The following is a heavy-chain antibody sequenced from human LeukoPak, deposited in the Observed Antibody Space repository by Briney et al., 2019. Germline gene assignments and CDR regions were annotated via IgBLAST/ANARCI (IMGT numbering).Heavy chain of an antibody. Sequence: PSETLSLTCTVSGGSISSTSYFWGWIRQPPGKGLEWIGSIYYSGSTNYNPSLKSPVTMSVDTPKNQFSLKLTSVTAADTAVYCCARQSIAARGYYYYMDVWGKGTTVTVSS. J-gene: IGHJ6*03. CDR3: ARQSIAARGYYYYMDV. V-gene: IGHV4-39*01. D-gene: IGHD6-6*01. CDR1: GGSISSTSYF. CDR2: IYYSGST.